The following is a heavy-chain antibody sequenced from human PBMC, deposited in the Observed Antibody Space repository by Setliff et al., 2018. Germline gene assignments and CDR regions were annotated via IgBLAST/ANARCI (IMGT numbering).Heavy chain of an antibody. D-gene: IGHD1-26*01. CDR1: GGSISSSSYY. CDR2: IHYNGNL. Sequence: SETLSLTCAVSGGSISSSSYYWGWIRQSPGEGLEWIANIHYNGNLYYNPSLKNRATISMDTSKIQFSLKLTSVTAADAAVYYCANSAYLRELDYWGPGTLVTVSS. V-gene: IGHV4-39*07. J-gene: IGHJ4*02. CDR3: ANSAYLRELDY.